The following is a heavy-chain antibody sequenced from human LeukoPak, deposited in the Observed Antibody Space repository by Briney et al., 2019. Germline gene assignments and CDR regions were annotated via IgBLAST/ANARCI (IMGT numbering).Heavy chain of an antibody. Sequence: ASVKVSCKASGYTFTSYGISWVRQAPGQGLEWMGWISAYNGNTNYAQKLQGRVTMTTDTSTSTAYMELRSLRSDDTVVYYCARDGREWELLRYYYGMDVWGQGTTVTVSS. CDR2: ISAYNGNT. CDR1: GYTFTSYG. J-gene: IGHJ6*02. CDR3: ARDGREWELLRYYYGMDV. V-gene: IGHV1-18*01. D-gene: IGHD1-26*01.